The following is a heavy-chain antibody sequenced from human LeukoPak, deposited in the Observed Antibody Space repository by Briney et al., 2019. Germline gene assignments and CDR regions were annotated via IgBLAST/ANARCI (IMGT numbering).Heavy chain of an antibody. CDR3: AKGVVAAAGADAFDI. Sequence: PGGSLRLSCAASGFTFSSYAMSWVRQAPGKGLEWVSSISGSGGSTYYADSVKGRVTISRDNSKNTLNLQMNSLRAEDTAVYYCAKGVVAAAGADAFDIWGQGTMVTVSS. V-gene: IGHV3-23*01. D-gene: IGHD6-13*01. J-gene: IGHJ3*02. CDR2: ISGSGGST. CDR1: GFTFSSYA.